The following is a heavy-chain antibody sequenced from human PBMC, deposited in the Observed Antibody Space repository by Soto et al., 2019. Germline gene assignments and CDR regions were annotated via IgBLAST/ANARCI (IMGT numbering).Heavy chain of an antibody. V-gene: IGHV4-31*03. CDR1: GGSISSGGYY. Sequence: SETLSLTCTVSGGSISSGGYYWSWIRQHPGKGLEWIGYIYYSGSTYYNPSLKSRVTISVDTSKNQFSLKLSSVTAADTAVYYCARVHGFNSNFRLGTYNWFDPWGQGTLVTVSS. D-gene: IGHD4-4*01. CDR2: IYYSGST. CDR3: ARVHGFNSNFRLGTYNWFDP. J-gene: IGHJ5*02.